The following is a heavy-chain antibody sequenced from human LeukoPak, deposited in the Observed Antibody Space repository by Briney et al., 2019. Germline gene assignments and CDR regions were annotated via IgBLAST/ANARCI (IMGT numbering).Heavy chain of an antibody. CDR2: ISGSGGST. V-gene: IGHV3-23*01. D-gene: IGHD2-15*01. Sequence: GGSLRLSCAASGFTFSNYAMTWVRQAPGKGLEWVSAISGSGGSTYYADSVKGRFTISRDNSKNTLYLQMNSLRAEDTAVYYCAKDRGCSGGSCYSVGAFDIWGQGTMVTVSS. CDR1: GFTFSNYA. CDR3: AKDRGCSGGSCYSVGAFDI. J-gene: IGHJ3*02.